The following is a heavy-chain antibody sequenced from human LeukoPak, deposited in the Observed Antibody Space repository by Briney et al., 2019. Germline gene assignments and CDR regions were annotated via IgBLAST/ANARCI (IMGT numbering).Heavy chain of an antibody. V-gene: IGHV3-74*01. D-gene: IGHD5-18*01. CDR1: GFTFSNHW. Sequence: PGGSLRLSCAASGFTFSNHWMHWVRQAPGKGLMWVSRINRGGSRTDYADSVKGRFTISRDDAKNTLYLRLNSLRAEDTAVYFCARGGSDTAMAHDYWGQGTLVTVSS. J-gene: IGHJ4*02. CDR3: ARGGSDTAMAHDY. CDR2: INRGGSRT.